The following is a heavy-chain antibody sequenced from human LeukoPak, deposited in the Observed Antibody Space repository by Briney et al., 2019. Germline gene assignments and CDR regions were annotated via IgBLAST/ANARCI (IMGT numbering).Heavy chain of an antibody. J-gene: IGHJ4*02. D-gene: IGHD4-17*01. CDR3: AKWSAYGDYVRGGFDY. Sequence: GGSLRLSCAASGFTFSSYSMNWVRQAPGKGLEWVSYISSSSSTIYYADSVKGRFTISRDNSKNTLYLQMNSLRAEDTAVYYCAKWSAYGDYVRGGFDYWGQGTLVTVSS. CDR1: GFTFSSYS. V-gene: IGHV3-48*01. CDR2: ISSSSSTI.